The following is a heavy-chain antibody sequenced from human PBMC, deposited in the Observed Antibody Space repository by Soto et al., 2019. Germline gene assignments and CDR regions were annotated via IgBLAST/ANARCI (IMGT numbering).Heavy chain of an antibody. J-gene: IGHJ6*02. CDR2: INYSGST. CDR3: ARRNYFYALDV. V-gene: IGHV4-34*01. CDR1: GGSFSGYY. Sequence: SETLSLTCAVSGGSFSGYYWGWVRQPPGKGLECVGEINYSGSTNYNPSLKRRVTISVDTSKNQVSLKVTSVTAADTAMYYCARRNYFYALDVWGQGTTVTVYS.